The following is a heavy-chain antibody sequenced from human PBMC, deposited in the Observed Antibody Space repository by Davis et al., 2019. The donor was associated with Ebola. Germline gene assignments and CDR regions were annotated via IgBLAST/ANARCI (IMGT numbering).Heavy chain of an antibody. J-gene: IGHJ5*02. CDR2: IYYSGST. CDR3: ASALGYCSGGSCSHFDP. Sequence: MPSETLSLTCTVSGGSISSSSYYWGWIRQPPGKGLEWIGSIYYSGSTYYNPSLKSRVTISVDTSKNQFSLKLSSVTAADTAVYYCASALGYCSGGSCSHFDPWGQGTLVTVSS. D-gene: IGHD2-15*01. CDR1: GGSISSSSYY. V-gene: IGHV4-39*01.